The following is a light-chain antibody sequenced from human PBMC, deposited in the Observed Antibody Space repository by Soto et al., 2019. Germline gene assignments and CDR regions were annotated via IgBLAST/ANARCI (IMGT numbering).Light chain of an antibody. CDR3: QQSFSTPRT. CDR2: AAS. CDR1: QSISSY. J-gene: IGKJ1*01. V-gene: IGKV1-39*01. Sequence: DIQMTQSPSSLSASVGDGVTITCRASQSISSYVSWYQQKPGKAPKLLIYAASRLQSGVPSRFSGSGSGTDFTLTISSLQPEDFGTYYCQQSFSTPRTFGQGTKVDIK.